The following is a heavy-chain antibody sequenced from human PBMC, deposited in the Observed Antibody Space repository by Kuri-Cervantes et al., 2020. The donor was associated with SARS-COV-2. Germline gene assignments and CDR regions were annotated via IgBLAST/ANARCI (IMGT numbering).Heavy chain of an antibody. CDR3: AKDLRLGAFDI. J-gene: IGHJ3*02. CDR1: GFTFSSYG. CDR2: ISWNSGSI. D-gene: IGHD3-16*01. V-gene: IGHV3-9*01. Sequence: SLKISCAASGFTFSSYGIHWVRQAPGKGLEWVSGISWNSGSIGYADSVKGRFTISRDNAKNSLYLQMNSLRAEDTALYYCAKDLRLGAFDIWGQGTMVTVSS.